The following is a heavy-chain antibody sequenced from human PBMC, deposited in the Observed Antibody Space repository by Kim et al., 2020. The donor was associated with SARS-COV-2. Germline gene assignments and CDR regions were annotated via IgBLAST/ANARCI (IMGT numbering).Heavy chain of an antibody. CDR2: IYYSGGT. Sequence: SETLSLTCTVSGGSISSGDYYWSWIRQPPGKGLEWIGYIYYSGGTYYNPSLKSRVTRSVDTSKNPFSLKLSSVTAADTAVYYCARAVAQLTLDAWGQGTLVTVSS. V-gene: IGHV4-30-4*01. J-gene: IGHJ5*02. CDR3: ARAVAQLTLDA. CDR1: GGSISSGDYY. D-gene: IGHD6-13*01.